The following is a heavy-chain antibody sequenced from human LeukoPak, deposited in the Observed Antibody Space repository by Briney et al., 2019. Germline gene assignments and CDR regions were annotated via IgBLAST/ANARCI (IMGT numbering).Heavy chain of an antibody. V-gene: IGHV4-31*03. D-gene: IGHD2-2*01. CDR3: ARDLIVVVPAATYYYGMDV. CDR1: GGSISSGGYY. CDR2: IYYSGST. J-gene: IGHJ6*02. Sequence: SETLSLTCTVSGGSISSGGYYWSWIRQHPGKGLEWIGYIYYSGSTYYNPSLQSRVTISVDTSKNQFSLKLSSVTAAATAVYYCARDLIVVVPAATYYYGMDVWGQGTTVTVSS.